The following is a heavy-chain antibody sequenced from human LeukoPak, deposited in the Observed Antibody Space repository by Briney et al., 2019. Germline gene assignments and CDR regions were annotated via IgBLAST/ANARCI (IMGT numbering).Heavy chain of an antibody. CDR3: ARGARRYCSGGSCYSGDYYYYGMDV. Sequence: ASVKVSCKASGYTFTSYGISWVRQAPGQGLEWMGWISAYNGNTNYAQKLQGRVTMTTDTSTSTAYMELRSLRSDDTAVYYCARGARRYCSGGSCYSGDYYYYGMDVWGQGTTVTVSS. CDR2: ISAYNGNT. V-gene: IGHV1-18*01. J-gene: IGHJ6*01. D-gene: IGHD2-15*01. CDR1: GYTFTSYG.